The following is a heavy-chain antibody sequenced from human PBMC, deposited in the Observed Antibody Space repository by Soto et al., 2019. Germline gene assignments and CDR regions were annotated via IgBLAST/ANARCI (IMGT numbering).Heavy chain of an antibody. CDR1: GLTFSIYG. D-gene: IGHD5-18*01. Sequence: QVQLVESGGGVVQPGRSLRLSCAASGLTFSIYGMHWVRQAPGKGLEWLAVISNDGTTKYFADSVRGRFTTSRDNSMNTLYLQMNSLRPEDTGVYYCAKDREDTAMIFVHWGQGTLVTVSS. CDR3: AKDREDTAMIFVH. J-gene: IGHJ4*02. V-gene: IGHV3-30*18. CDR2: ISNDGTTK.